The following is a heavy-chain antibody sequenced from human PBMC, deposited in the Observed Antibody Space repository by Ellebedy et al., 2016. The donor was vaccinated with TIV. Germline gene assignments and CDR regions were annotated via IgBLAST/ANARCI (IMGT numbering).Heavy chain of an antibody. CDR2: IYYSGST. V-gene: IGHV4-31*03. CDR1: GGSISSGGYY. D-gene: IGHD2-2*01. CDR3: ARGRRCSSTSCYPHPLDP. Sequence: LRLXCTVSGGSISSGGYYWSWIRQHPGKGLEWIGYIYYSGSTYYNPSLKSRVTISVDTSKNQFSLRLSSVTAADTAVYYCARGRRCSSTSCYPHPLDPWGQGTLVTVSS. J-gene: IGHJ5*02.